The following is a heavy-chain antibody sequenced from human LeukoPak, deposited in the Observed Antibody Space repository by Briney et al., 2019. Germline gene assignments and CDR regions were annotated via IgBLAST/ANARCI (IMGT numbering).Heavy chain of an antibody. CDR1: GFTFDDCA. CDR3: VKGRDSYGDN. J-gene: IGHJ4*02. D-gene: IGHD5-18*01. Sequence: GGSLRLSCAASGFTFDDCAMHWVRQAPGKGLEWVSLISGDGGSTYYADSVKGRFTSSRDNSKNSLYLQMNSLRTEDTALYYCVKGRDSYGDNWGQGTLVTVSS. CDR2: ISGDGGST. V-gene: IGHV3-43*02.